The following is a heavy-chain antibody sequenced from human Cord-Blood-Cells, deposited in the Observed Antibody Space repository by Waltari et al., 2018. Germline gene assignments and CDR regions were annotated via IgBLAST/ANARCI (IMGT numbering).Heavy chain of an antibody. J-gene: IGHJ3*02. V-gene: IGHV1-2*04. CDR3: ARVCGGDCYDAFDI. CDR1: GYTFTGYY. D-gene: IGHD2-21*01. CDR2: INPNSGST. Sequence: QVQLVQSGAEVKKPGASVKVSCKASGYTFTGYYMHWVRQAPGQGLEWMGWINPNSGSTNYAQKFQGWVTMTRDTSISTAYMELSRLRSDDTAMYYCARVCGGDCYDAFDIWGQGTMVTVSS.